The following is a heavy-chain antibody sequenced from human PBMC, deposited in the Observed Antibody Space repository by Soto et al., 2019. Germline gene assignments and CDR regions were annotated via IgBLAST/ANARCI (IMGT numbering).Heavy chain of an antibody. CDR2: ISSSSYI. CDR3: ARESVPVATDRHYYYYMDV. J-gene: IGHJ6*03. V-gene: IGHV3-21*01. D-gene: IGHD5-12*01. CDR1: GFTFSSYS. Sequence: GGSLRLSCAASGFTFSSYSMNWVRQAPGKGLEWVSSISSSSYIYYADSVKGRFTISRDNAKNSLYLQMNSLRAEDTAVYYCARESVPVATDRHYYYYMDVWGKGTTVTVSS.